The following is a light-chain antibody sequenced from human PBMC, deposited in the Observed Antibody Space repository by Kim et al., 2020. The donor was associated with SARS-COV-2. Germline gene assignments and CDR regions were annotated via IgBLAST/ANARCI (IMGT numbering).Light chain of an antibody. CDR2: DVS. V-gene: IGLV2-14*03. CDR3: SSFTSSTTPYV. Sequence: SITISCTGTSSDVGGYNFVSWFQQHPGKAPKLMITDVSNRSPGVSDRFSGSKSGNTASLTISGLQAEDEADYYCSSFTSSTTPYVFGTGTKVTVL. CDR1: SSDVGGYNF. J-gene: IGLJ1*01.